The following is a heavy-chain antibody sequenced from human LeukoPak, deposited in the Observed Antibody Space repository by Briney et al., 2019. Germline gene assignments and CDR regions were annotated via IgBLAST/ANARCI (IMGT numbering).Heavy chain of an antibody. CDR1: GFTFSSYS. D-gene: IGHD3-3*02. J-gene: IGHJ4*02. CDR2: ISSSSSYI. CDR3: ARASWFSNAEAVL. V-gene: IGHV3-21*04. Sequence: PGGSLRLSCAASGFTFSSYSMNWVRRAPGKGLEWVSSISSSSSYIYYADSVKGRFTISRDNAKNSLYLQMNSLRAEDTVVYYCARASWFSNAEAVLGAQETVVTFSS.